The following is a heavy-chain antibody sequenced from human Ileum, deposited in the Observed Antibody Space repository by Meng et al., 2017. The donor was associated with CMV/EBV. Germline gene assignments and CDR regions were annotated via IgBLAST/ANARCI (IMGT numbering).Heavy chain of an antibody. CDR1: GYTFTNAG. CDR3: TTGGSTGG. J-gene: IGHJ4*02. Sequence: LACAAYGYTFTNAGMNWVRQAPGKGLEWVGRIKSKTDGGTIDYAAPVKGRFTVSRDDSKSTLYLQMDSLKTEDTAVYYCTTGGSTGGWGQGTLVTVSS. D-gene: IGHD2-15*01. V-gene: IGHV3-15*01. CDR2: IKSKTDGGTI.